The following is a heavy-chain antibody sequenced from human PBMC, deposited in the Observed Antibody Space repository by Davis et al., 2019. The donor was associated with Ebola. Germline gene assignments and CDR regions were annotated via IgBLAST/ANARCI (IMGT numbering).Heavy chain of an antibody. D-gene: IGHD6-13*01. Sequence: PGGSLRLSCTASGFTFNRYWMSRVRQAPGKGLEWVSYISASGTTKHYADSVKGRFTISRDNAKNSLYLQMTSLRADDTAVYYCARGDGGSNSYYPDYWGQGTLVVVSS. J-gene: IGHJ4*02. V-gene: IGHV3-48*04. CDR1: GFTFNRYW. CDR2: ISASGTTK. CDR3: ARGDGGSNSYYPDY.